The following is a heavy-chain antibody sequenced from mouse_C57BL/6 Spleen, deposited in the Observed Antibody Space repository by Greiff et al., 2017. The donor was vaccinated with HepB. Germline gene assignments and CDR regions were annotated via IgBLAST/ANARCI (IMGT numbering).Heavy chain of an antibody. Sequence: VQLQQSGAELVKPGASVKISCKASGYAFSSYWMNWVKQRPGKGLEWIGQIYPGDGDTNYNGKFKGKATLTADKSSSTAYMQLSSLTSEDSAVYFCARRGGYDPYYFDYWGQGTTLTVSS. V-gene: IGHV1-80*01. J-gene: IGHJ2*01. D-gene: IGHD2-2*01. CDR3: ARRGGYDPYYFDY. CDR1: GYAFSSYW. CDR2: IYPGDGDT.